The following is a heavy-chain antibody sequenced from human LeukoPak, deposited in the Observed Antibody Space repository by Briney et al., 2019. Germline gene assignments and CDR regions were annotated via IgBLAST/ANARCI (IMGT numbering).Heavy chain of an antibody. CDR1: GFRFDDYG. CDR2: IIWNGGRT. Sequence: GGSLRLSCAASGFRFDDYGMIWVRQAPGKGLEWVSGIIWNGGRTAYADSVKGRFTISRDNANNSLYLQMHSLRAEDTALYYCAKVEQRELYFDYWGQGTLVTVSS. V-gene: IGHV3-20*04. J-gene: IGHJ4*02. CDR3: AKVEQRELYFDY. D-gene: IGHD1-26*01.